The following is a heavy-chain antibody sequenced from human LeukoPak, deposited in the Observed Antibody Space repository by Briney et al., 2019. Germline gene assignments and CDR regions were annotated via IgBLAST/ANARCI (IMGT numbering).Heavy chain of an antibody. CDR1: GYTFTGYY. J-gene: IGHJ4*02. CDR2: INPNSGGT. CDR3: ARDTAAGTWYFDY. D-gene: IGHD6-13*01. V-gene: IGHV1-2*02. Sequence: ASVKVSCKASGYTFTGYYMHWVRQAPGQGLEWMGWINPNSGGTNYAQKFQGRVTMTRDTSISTAYMELSRLRSDDTAVYYCARDTAAGTWYFDYWGQRTLVTVSS.